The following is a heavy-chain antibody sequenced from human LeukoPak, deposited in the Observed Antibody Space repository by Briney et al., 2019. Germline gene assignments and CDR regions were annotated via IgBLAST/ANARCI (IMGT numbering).Heavy chain of an antibody. CDR1: GFTFSKYA. CDR2: VNDRGTGT. CDR3: AKLPEPADAFDI. D-gene: IGHD1-14*01. V-gene: IGHV3-23*01. Sequence: GGSLRLSCAASGFTFSKYAMSWVRQAPGKGREGVSTVNDRGTGTYYADSVKGRFTISRDNSKSTLSLQMNSLRAEDTAVYYCAKLPEPADAFDIWGQGTMVTVSS. J-gene: IGHJ3*02.